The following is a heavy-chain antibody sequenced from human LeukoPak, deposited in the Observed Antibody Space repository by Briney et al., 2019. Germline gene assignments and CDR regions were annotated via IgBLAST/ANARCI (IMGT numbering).Heavy chain of an antibody. J-gene: IGHJ4*02. CDR3: ARGTSGSAYYFDY. D-gene: IGHD1-26*01. V-gene: IGHV4-31*03. Sequence: SETLSLTCTVSGGSISSGGYYWSWIRQHPGKGLEWIGYIYYSGSTYYNPSLKSRVTISVDTSKNQFSLKLSSVTAADTAVYYCARGTSGSAYYFDYWGQGTLVTVSS. CDR2: IYYSGST. CDR1: GGSISSGGYY.